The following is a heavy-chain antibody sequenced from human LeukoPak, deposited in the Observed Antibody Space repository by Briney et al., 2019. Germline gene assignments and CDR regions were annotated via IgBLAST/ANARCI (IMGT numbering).Heavy chain of an antibody. CDR3: ARDLWFGEETNY. Sequence: GGSLRLSCAASGFTFSSYAMHWVRQAPGKGLEYVSAISSNGGSTYYANSVKGRFTISRDNSKNTLYLQMNSLRAEDTAVYYCARDLWFGEETNYWGQGTLVTVSS. CDR1: GFTFSSYA. CDR2: ISSNGGST. J-gene: IGHJ4*02. D-gene: IGHD3-10*01. V-gene: IGHV3-64*01.